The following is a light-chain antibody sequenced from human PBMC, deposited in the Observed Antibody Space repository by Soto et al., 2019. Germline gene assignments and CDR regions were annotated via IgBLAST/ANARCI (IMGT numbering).Light chain of an antibody. J-gene: IGLJ3*02. CDR3: SSSAATASLV. CDR1: SSDIGTYNF. V-gene: IGLV2-14*01. Sequence: QSALTQPASVSGSPGQSITMSCTGSSSDIGTYNFVSWYQQHADKAPRLILYEVSNRPSGVSSRFSGSKSGNSASLTISGLQPEDEAHYFCSSSAATASLVFGGGTKLTVL. CDR2: EVS.